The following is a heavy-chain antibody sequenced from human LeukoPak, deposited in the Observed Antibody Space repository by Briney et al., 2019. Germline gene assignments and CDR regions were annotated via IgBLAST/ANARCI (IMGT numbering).Heavy chain of an antibody. J-gene: IGHJ4*02. CDR2: IYTSGST. D-gene: IGHD3-16*01. Sequence: SETLSLTCTVSGDFISSGSYYWSWIRQPAGKGLEWIGRIYTSGSTNYNPSLKSRVTISVDTSKNQFSLKLSSATAADTAVYYCARDGGSKVVYWGQGTLVTVSS. V-gene: IGHV4-61*02. CDR1: GDFISSGSYY. CDR3: ARDGGSKVVY.